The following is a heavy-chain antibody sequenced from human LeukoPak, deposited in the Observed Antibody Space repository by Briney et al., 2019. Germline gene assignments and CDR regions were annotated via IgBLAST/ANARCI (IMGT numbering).Heavy chain of an antibody. Sequence: SVKVSCKASGGTFSSYAISWVRQAPGQGLEWMGGIIPIFGTANYAQKFQGRVTITADKSTSTAYMELSSLRSEDTAVYYCARASGSGSYHSWFDPWGQGTLVTVSS. CDR1: GGTFSSYA. CDR2: IIPIFGTA. V-gene: IGHV1-69*06. D-gene: IGHD3-10*01. J-gene: IGHJ5*02. CDR3: ARASGSGSYHSWFDP.